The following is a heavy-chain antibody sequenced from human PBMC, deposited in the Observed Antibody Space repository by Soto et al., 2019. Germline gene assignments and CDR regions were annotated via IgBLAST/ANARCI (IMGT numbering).Heavy chain of an antibody. D-gene: IGHD6-19*01. CDR3: ARPDQWLVDH. J-gene: IGHJ4*02. V-gene: IGHV3-30*03. Sequence: QVQLVESGGGVVQPGTSLRLSCAASGFTFSLYPMHWVRQAPGKGLEWVAVTSYDEKNKYYGDSVKGRFTISRDNSKNTVYLHMKSLRIEDTGVYYCARPDQWLVDHWGQGTLVTVSS. CDR1: GFTFSLYP. CDR2: TSYDEKNK.